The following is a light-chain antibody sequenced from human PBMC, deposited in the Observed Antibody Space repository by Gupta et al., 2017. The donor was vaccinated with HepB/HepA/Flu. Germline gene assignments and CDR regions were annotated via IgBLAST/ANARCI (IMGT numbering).Light chain of an antibody. CDR1: QSISSY. Sequence: DIQLNQSQSPLSASVGDRVTITCRASQSISSYLNWYQQKPGKAPKLLIYSASSLQSGVPSRFSGSGSGTDFTLTISSLQPEDFSTYYCQQSYSTPRLTFGGGTKVEIK. CDR2: SAS. J-gene: IGKJ4*01. CDR3: QQSYSTPRLT. V-gene: IGKV1-39*01.